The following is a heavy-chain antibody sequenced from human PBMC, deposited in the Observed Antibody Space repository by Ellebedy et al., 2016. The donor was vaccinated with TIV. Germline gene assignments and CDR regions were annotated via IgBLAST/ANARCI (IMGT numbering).Heavy chain of an antibody. Sequence: GESLKISCAASGFTFSSYSMNWVRQAPGKGLEWVSYISSSSSTIYYADSVKGRFTISRDNAKNSLYLQMNSLRDEDTAVYYCARGLKARYYDSSGYHYYYGMDVWGQGTTVTVSS. CDR2: ISSSSSTI. V-gene: IGHV3-48*02. D-gene: IGHD3-22*01. CDR1: GFTFSSYS. J-gene: IGHJ6*02. CDR3: ARGLKARYYDSSGYHYYYGMDV.